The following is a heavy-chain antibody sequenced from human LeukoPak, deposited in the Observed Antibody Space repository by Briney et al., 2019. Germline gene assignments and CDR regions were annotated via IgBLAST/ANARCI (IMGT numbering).Heavy chain of an antibody. J-gene: IGHJ2*01. CDR1: GGSFSGYY. D-gene: IGHD6-19*01. V-gene: IGHV4-34*01. Sequence: SETLSLTCAVYGGSFSGYYWSWIRQPPGKGLEWIGEINHSGSTNYNPSLKSRVTISVDTSKNQFSLKLSSVTAADTAVFYCARHGWHSWYFDLWGRGTLVTVSS. CDR3: ARHGWHSWYFDL. CDR2: INHSGST.